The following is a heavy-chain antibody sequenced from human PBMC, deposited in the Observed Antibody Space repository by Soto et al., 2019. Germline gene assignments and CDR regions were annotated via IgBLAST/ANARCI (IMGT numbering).Heavy chain of an antibody. CDR1: GFTFSSYA. V-gene: IGHV3-30-3*01. CDR3: ERDSTMIVSYYFDY. J-gene: IGHJ4*02. D-gene: IGHD3-22*01. Sequence: GGSLRLSCAASGFTFSSYAMHWVRQAPGKGLEWVAVISYDGSNKYYADSVKGRFTISRDNSKNTLYLQMNSLRAEDTAVYYCERDSTMIVSYYFDYWGQGTLVTVSS. CDR2: ISYDGSNK.